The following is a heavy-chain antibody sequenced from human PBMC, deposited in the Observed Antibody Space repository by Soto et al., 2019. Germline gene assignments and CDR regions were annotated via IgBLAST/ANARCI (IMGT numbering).Heavy chain of an antibody. D-gene: IGHD6-19*01. Sequence: EVQLLESGGAWLRPGGPLRLSCEASGLPFGSNPWSWVRKPPGKGREWVSAISGSGGSTYYADSVKGRFTISRDNSKNTLYLQMNSLRAEDTAVYYCAKDRVAVAGTLDYWGQGTLVTVSS. J-gene: IGHJ4*02. CDR3: AKDRVAVAGTLDY. V-gene: IGHV3-23*01. CDR2: ISGSGGST. CDR1: GLPFGSNP.